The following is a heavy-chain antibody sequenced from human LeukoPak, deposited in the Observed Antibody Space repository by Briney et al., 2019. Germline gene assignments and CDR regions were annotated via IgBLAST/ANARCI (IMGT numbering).Heavy chain of an antibody. J-gene: IGHJ4*02. CDR1: GYTVTGYY. Sequence: GASVKVSCKASGYTVTGYYMHWVRQAPGQGLEGMGCINPNSGGTNYAQKCQGRVTMTRDTSIGTAYMELSRLRSDDTAVYYCARSMSTVVTPYTYWGQGTLVTVSS. CDR3: ARSMSTVVTPYTY. D-gene: IGHD4-23*01. V-gene: IGHV1-2*02. CDR2: INPNSGGT.